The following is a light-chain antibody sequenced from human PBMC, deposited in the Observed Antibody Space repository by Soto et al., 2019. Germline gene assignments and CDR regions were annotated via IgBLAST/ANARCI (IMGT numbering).Light chain of an antibody. CDR1: SSDVGGYNY. V-gene: IGLV2-14*01. CDR3: SSYTSSSTYV. J-gene: IGLJ1*01. Sequence: QSXLTQPASVSGSPGQSITISCTGTSSDVGGYNYVSWYQQHPGKAPKLMIYDVSNRPSGVSNRFSGSKSGNTASLTISGLQAEDEADYYCSSYTSSSTYVFGTGTKVTVL. CDR2: DVS.